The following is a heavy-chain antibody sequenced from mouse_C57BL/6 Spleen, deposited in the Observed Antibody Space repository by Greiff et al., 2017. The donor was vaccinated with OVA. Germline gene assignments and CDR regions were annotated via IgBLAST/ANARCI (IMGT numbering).Heavy chain of an antibody. CDR2: INPSTGGT. CDR3: ARLDYGSSHWYFDV. V-gene: IGHV1-42*01. CDR1: GYSFTGYY. J-gene: IGHJ1*03. D-gene: IGHD1-1*01. Sequence: EVQLQQSGPELVKPGASVKISCKASGYSFTGYYMNWVKQSPEKSLEWIGEINPSTGGTTYNQKFKAKATLTVDKSSSTAYMQLKSLTSEDSAVYYGARLDYGSSHWYFDVWGTGTTVTVSS.